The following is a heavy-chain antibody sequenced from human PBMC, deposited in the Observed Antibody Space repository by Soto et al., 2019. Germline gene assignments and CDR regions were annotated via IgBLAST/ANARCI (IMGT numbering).Heavy chain of an antibody. CDR2: IYWDDTK. Sequence: QITLKESGPTLVKPTQTLTLTCTFSGFSLPTDSVGVGWIRQPPGKALQWLAVIYWDDTKTYRPSLKSRLTITKDTSKNQVALTMTDMDPVDTAPYYCAHAYGGRSLYWGQGTLVTVSS. J-gene: IGHJ4*02. V-gene: IGHV2-5*02. D-gene: IGHD1-26*01. CDR3: AHAYGGRSLY. CDR1: GFSLPTDSVG.